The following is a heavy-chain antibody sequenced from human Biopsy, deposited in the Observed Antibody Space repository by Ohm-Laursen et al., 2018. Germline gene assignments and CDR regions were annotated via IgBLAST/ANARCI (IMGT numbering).Heavy chain of an antibody. J-gene: IGHJ6*02. CDR1: GGSVSDSFHF. CDR3: ARDVKRYCSGTSCYSGYFGMDV. V-gene: IGHV4-61*01. D-gene: IGHD2-2*01. CDR2: VYYSGTT. Sequence: SETLSLTCIVSGGSVSDSFHFWSWIRQPPGKGLEWIGDVYYSGTTNYNPSLKSRLTMSVDTSKNQFSLNLNSVTAADTAVYFCARDVKRYCSGTSCYSGYFGMDVWGQGTTVTVS.